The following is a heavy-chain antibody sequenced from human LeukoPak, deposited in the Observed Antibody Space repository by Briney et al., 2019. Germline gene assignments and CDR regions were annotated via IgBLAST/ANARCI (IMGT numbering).Heavy chain of an antibody. V-gene: IGHV3-7*01. J-gene: IGHJ4*02. CDR1: GFTFSRFS. CDR3: AVFWMDYDTSGHSSYFDY. Sequence: GGSLRLSCAASGFTFSRFSMSWVRQAPGKGLEWVANIKQDGSEIHYVDSVKGRFTISRDNAKNSLYLQMNSLRAEDTAVYYCAVFWMDYDTSGHSSYFDYWGQGTLVTVSS. CDR2: IKQDGSEI. D-gene: IGHD3-22*01.